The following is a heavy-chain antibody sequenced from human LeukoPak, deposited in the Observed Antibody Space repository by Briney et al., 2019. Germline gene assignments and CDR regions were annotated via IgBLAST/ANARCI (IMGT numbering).Heavy chain of an antibody. D-gene: IGHD5-24*01. V-gene: IGHV3-64D*06. Sequence: GGSLRLSCAASGFTFSSYAMSWVRQAPGKGLEYVSAISSKGDSTYCADSVQGRCAISRDNSKNTLFLQMSSLRPEDTAVYYCVIAATRDGLFDYWGQGTLVTVSS. CDR1: GFTFSSYA. CDR2: ISSKGDST. J-gene: IGHJ4*02. CDR3: VIAATRDGLFDY.